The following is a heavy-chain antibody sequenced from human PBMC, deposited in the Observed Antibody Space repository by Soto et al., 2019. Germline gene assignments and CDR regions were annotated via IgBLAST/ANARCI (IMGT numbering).Heavy chain of an antibody. CDR2: IYYSGST. V-gene: IGHV4-61*01. CDR3: AIGYRHGGYDY. J-gene: IGHJ4*02. D-gene: IGHD5-18*01. CDR1: GRSVSSGSYY. Sequence: LSLTCTVSGRSVSSGSYYWSWIRQPPGKGLEWIGYIYYSGSTNYNPSLKSRVTISVDTSKNQFSLKLSSVTAADTAVSYCAIGYRHGGYDYWVRVTLVTVSS.